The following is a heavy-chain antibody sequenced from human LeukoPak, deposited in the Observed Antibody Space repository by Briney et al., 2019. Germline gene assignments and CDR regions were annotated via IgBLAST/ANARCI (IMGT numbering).Heavy chain of an antibody. D-gene: IGHD6-13*01. CDR3: ARGGSSWDYYFDY. J-gene: IGHJ4*02. Sequence: PSETLSLTRTVSGGSISSSSYYWGWIRQPPGKGLEWIGSIYYSGSTYYNPSLKSRVTISVDTSKNQFSLKLSSVTAADTAVYYCARGGSSWDYYFDYWGQGTLVTVSS. CDR2: IYYSGST. CDR1: GGSISSSSYY. V-gene: IGHV4-39*01.